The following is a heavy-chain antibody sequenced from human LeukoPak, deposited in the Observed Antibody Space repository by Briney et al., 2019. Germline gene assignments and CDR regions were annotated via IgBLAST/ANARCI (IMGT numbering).Heavy chain of an antibody. CDR1: AFIFSDYW. J-gene: IGHJ4*02. Sequence: PGGSLRLSCAASAFIFSDYWMHWVRQAPGKGLMWVSRINYDGSSTTYADSVKGRFTISRDNTKNTLSLQMNSLRAEDTAVYYCARGSPYFYGTDLDYWGQGTLVTVSS. V-gene: IGHV3-74*01. D-gene: IGHD3-10*01. CDR2: INYDGSST. CDR3: ARGSPYFYGTDLDY.